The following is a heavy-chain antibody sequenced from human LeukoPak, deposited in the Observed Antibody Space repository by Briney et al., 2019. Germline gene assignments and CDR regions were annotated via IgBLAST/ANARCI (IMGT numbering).Heavy chain of an antibody. V-gene: IGHV4-34*01. CDR2: INHHGAT. D-gene: IGHD3-10*01. J-gene: IGHJ4*02. CDR3: ARGMVRENLDY. Sequence: SETLSLTCAVFGGSLSDHDWSWIRQPPGKGLEWIGEINHHGATNYNPSLKSRVTLSLDTSKNQFSLKLSSVTAADTAVYYCARGMVRENLDYWGQGTLVAVSS. CDR1: GGSLSDHD.